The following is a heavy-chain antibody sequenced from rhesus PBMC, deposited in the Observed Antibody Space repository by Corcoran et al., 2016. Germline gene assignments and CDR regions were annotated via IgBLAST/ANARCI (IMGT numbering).Heavy chain of an antibody. CDR1: GGSISSNY. Sequence: QVQLQESGPGLVKPLETLSLTCTVSGGSISSNYWSWIRQPPGKGLEWIGYIYGSGSSTNYHTSLKSRVTLAVDASKDQFSLNLKSVTAADTAVYYCARDIRRIAAFDYWGQGVLVTVSS. CDR2: IYGSGSST. D-gene: IGHD6-25*01. V-gene: IGHV4S11*01. J-gene: IGHJ4*01. CDR3: ARDIRRIAAFDY.